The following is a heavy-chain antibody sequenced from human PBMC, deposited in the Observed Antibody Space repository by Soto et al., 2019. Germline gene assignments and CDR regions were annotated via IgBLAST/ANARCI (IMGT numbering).Heavy chain of an antibody. D-gene: IGHD2-21*02. Sequence: QMKLQESGPGLVKPSETLSLTCSVSGGSISSSSYFWGWIRQPPGKGLEWIGSIYYSGSTYYNPCLRSRVTVSVDTSKNHFSLKLSSVTAADTAVYYCARHPSDFWFDPWGQGTLVTVSS. CDR1: GGSISSSSYF. J-gene: IGHJ5*02. CDR2: IYYSGST. CDR3: ARHPSDFWFDP. V-gene: IGHV4-39*01.